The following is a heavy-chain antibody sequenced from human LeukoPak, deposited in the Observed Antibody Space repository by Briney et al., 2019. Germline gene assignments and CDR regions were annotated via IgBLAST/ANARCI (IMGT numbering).Heavy chain of an antibody. CDR3: ARDRGSGPIDY. CDR1: GFTFSSYS. V-gene: IGHV3-21*01. CDR2: ISSSSSYI. Sequence: EGSLRLSCAASGFTFSSYSMNWVRQAPGKGLEWVSSISSSSSYIYYADSVKGRFTIPRDNAKNSLYLQMNSLRAEDTAVYYCARDRGSGPIDYWGQGTLVTVSS. D-gene: IGHD3-10*01. J-gene: IGHJ4*02.